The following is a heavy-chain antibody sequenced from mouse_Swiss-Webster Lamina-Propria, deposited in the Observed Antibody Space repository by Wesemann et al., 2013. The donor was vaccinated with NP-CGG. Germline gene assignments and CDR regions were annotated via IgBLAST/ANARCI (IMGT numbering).Heavy chain of an antibody. Sequence: GPELKKPGETVKISCKASGYTFTNYGMNWVKQAPGKGLKWMGWINTYTGEPTYADDFKGRFAFSLETSASTAYLQINNLKNEDMATYFCARKEYGNYPYYYAMDYWGQGTSVTVSS. V-gene: IGHV9-1*02. CDR1: GYTFTNYG. D-gene: IGHD2-10*02. CDR2: INTYTGEP. J-gene: IGHJ4*01. CDR3: ARKEYGNYPYYYAMDY.